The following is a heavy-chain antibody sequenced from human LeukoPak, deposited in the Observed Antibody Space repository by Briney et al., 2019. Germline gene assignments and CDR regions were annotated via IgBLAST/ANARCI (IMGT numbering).Heavy chain of an antibody. V-gene: IGHV1-2*02. CDR1: GYTFTAYY. J-gene: IGHJ4*02. CDR3: ARVKAYGGAGDFDY. Sequence: GASAKVSCKASGYTFTAYYIHWVRQARGQGLEWMGWINPNSGGTDSAQKFQGRVTMTRDTSISTAYMEVTRLTSDDTAVYFCARVKAYGGAGDFDYWGQGTLVTVSS. D-gene: IGHD3-10*01. CDR2: INPNSGGT.